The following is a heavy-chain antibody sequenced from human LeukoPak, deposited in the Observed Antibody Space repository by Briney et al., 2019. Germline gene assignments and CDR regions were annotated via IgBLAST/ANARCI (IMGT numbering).Heavy chain of an antibody. Sequence: ASVKVSCKASGYTFTSYGISWVRQAPGQGLEWMGWISAYNGNTNYAQKLQGRVTMTTDTSTSTAYMELRSLRSDDTAVYYCARGPSSIVGAPPFDYWGQGTLVTVSS. J-gene: IGHJ4*02. D-gene: IGHD1-26*01. V-gene: IGHV1-18*01. CDR2: ISAYNGNT. CDR3: ARGPSSIVGAPPFDY. CDR1: GYTFTSYG.